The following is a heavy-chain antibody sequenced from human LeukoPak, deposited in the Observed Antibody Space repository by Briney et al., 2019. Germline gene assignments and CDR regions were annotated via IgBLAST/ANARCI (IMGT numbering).Heavy chain of an antibody. D-gene: IGHD5-24*01. V-gene: IGHV1-2*02. Sequence: ASVKVSCKASGYTFTGYYMHLVRQAPGQGLEWMGWINPNSGGTNYAQKFQGRVTMTRDTSISTAYMELSRLRSDDTAVYYCARDRWLQRDWFDPWGQGTPVTVSS. J-gene: IGHJ5*02. CDR1: GYTFTGYY. CDR2: INPNSGGT. CDR3: ARDRWLQRDWFDP.